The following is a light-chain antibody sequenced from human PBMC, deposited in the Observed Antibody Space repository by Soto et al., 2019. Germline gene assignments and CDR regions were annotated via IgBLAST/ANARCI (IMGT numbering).Light chain of an antibody. CDR3: SSYAAGSTHLV. J-gene: IGLJ2*01. CDR2: DVN. Sequence: QSALTQPASVSWSPGQSITISCTGSSSDVGYYNYVSWYQHHPGKAHKLLLFDVNNRPSGVSYRFSRSKSGNTASLTIPGLQAEDEDDYDCSSYAAGSTHLVFGGGTKLTVL. CDR1: SSDVGYYNY. V-gene: IGLV2-14*03.